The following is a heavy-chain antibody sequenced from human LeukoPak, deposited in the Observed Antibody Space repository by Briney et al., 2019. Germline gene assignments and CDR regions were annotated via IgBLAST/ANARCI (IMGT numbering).Heavy chain of an antibody. CDR2: IASNGGSE. D-gene: IGHD6-13*01. J-gene: IGHJ4*02. V-gene: IGHV3-30*18. CDR3: AKRGHYSINWYHYFDY. CDR1: GFTFTTYG. Sequence: PGGSLRLSCAASGFTFTTYGLHWVRQAPGKGLAWVGAIASNGGSEYYADSVKGRFTISRDNSKNTLFLQMNSLRPDDTAVYYCAKRGHYSINWYHYFDYWGQGTLVTVSS.